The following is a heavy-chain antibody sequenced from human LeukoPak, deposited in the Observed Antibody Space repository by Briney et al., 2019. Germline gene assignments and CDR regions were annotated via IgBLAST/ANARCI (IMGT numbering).Heavy chain of an antibody. J-gene: IGHJ4*02. Sequence: PGGSLTLSCAASGFTFDDYAMSWVRQAPGKGLEWVSGINWNGGSTGYADSVKGRFTISRDNAKNSLYLQMNSVRAEDTALYYCARLTSTWYGGQDFWGQGTLVTVSS. CDR3: ARLTSTWYGGQDF. V-gene: IGHV3-20*04. D-gene: IGHD6-13*01. CDR1: GFTFDDYA. CDR2: INWNGGST.